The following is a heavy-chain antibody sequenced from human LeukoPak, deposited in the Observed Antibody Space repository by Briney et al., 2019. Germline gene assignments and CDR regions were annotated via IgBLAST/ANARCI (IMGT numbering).Heavy chain of an antibody. Sequence: GGSLRLSCAASGFTFSSYAMSWVRQAPGKGLEWVSAISGTGGSTYYADSVKGRFAISRDNSKNTLYLQMNSLRAEDTAVYYCAKDRIRGSYYNDALDIWGQGTMVTVSS. CDR3: AKDRIRGSYYNDALDI. D-gene: IGHD1-26*01. CDR2: ISGTGGST. CDR1: GFTFSSYA. V-gene: IGHV3-23*01. J-gene: IGHJ3*02.